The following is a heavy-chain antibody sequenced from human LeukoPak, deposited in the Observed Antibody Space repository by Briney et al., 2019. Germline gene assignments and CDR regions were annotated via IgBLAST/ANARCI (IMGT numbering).Heavy chain of an antibody. J-gene: IGHJ4*02. CDR3: ARDTHSYFDY. D-gene: IGHD2-15*01. CDR1: GFTFSRYW. CDR2: IDNDGSSA. V-gene: IGHV3-74*01. Sequence: PGGSLRLSCAASGFTFSRYWMHWVRQAPGKGLVWVSGIDNDGSSANYADSVKGRVTISRDNAKKTLYLQMNSLRAGDTAVYYCARDTHSYFDYWGQGTPVTVSS.